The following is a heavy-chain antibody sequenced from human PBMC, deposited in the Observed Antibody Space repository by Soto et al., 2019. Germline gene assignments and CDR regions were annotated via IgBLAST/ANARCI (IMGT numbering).Heavy chain of an antibody. D-gene: IGHD3-9*01. V-gene: IGHV3-21*02. Sequence: EVQLVESGGGLVKPGGSLRLSCAASGFTFSTYNMHWVRQAPGKGLEWVSSISTTSTYIYYADSAKCRFTISRDHAKNSLFLQMNSPRACDTAVYYCASDFKYDIWTSHYGMEVWGQGTTVTVSS. J-gene: IGHJ6*02. CDR1: GFTFSTYN. CDR2: ISTTSTYI. CDR3: ASDFKYDIWTSHYGMEV.